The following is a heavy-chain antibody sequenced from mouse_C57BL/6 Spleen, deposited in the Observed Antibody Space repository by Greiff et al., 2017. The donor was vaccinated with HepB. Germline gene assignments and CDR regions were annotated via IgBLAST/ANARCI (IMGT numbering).Heavy chain of an antibody. V-gene: IGHV1-54*01. CDR1: GYAFTNYL. D-gene: IGHD1-1*01. J-gene: IGHJ2*01. CDR2: INPGSGGT. CDR3: ARDGDYYGSPDY. Sequence: VKLMESGAELVRPGTSVKVSCKASGYAFTNYLIEWVKQRPGQGLEWIGVINPGSGGTNYNEKFKGKATLTADKSSSTAYMQLSSLTSEDSAVYFCARDGDYYGSPDYWGQGTTLTVSS.